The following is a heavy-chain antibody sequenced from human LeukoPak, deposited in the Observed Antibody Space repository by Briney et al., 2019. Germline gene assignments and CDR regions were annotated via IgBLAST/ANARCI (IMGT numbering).Heavy chain of an antibody. Sequence: PSETLSLTCTVSGGSISSYYWSWIRQPPGKGLEWIGYIYYSGSANYNPSLKSRVTISVDTSKNQFSLKLSSVTAADTAVYYCARRYYYGSGNDAFDIWGQGTMVTVSS. CDR2: IYYSGSA. CDR1: GGSISSYY. V-gene: IGHV4-59*01. D-gene: IGHD3-10*01. J-gene: IGHJ3*02. CDR3: ARRYYYGSGNDAFDI.